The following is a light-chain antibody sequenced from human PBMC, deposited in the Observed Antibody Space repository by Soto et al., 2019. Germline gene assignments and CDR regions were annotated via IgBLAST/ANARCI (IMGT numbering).Light chain of an antibody. CDR3: QQYDYSRT. J-gene: IGKJ1*01. CDR2: DVS. V-gene: IGKV1-5*01. Sequence: GDSVPITCRASQNVSTSLAWYQHKPGEAPKLLMFDVSNLESGVPSRFSGSGSGTEFTLSISSLHSDDFATYYCQQYDYSRTFGQGTNV. CDR1: QNVSTS.